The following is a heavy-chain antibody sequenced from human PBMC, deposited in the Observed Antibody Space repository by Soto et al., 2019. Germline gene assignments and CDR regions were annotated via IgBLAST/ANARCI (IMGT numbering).Heavy chain of an antibody. J-gene: IGHJ6*02. D-gene: IGHD3-22*01. CDR2: LSWNGVTI. CDR3: AASRVYDSSDFSCYHYGMDV. V-gene: IGHV3-9*01. Sequence: EVQLVESGGGLVQPGRSLRLSSAASGFTFDDYAMHWVRQVPGKGLKWVSGLSWNGVTIGYAASVKGRFTISRANAKRSVYLEIKGLRPEDTVVYYCAASRVYDSSDFSCYHYGMDVWGRGTTVTVSS. CDR1: GFTFDDYA.